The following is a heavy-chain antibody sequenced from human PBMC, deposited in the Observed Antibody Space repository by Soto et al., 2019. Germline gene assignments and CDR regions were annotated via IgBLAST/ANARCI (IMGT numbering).Heavy chain of an antibody. J-gene: IGHJ6*02. CDR2: ISGSGGST. D-gene: IGHD3-3*02. Sequence: PGGSLRLSCAASGFTFSSYAMSWVRQAPGKGLEWVSAISGSGGSTYYADSVKGRFTISRDNSKNTLYLQMNSLRAEDTAVYYCAKGNHFWSGPYYYYYGMDVWGQGTTVTVSS. V-gene: IGHV3-23*01. CDR3: AKGNHFWSGPYYYYYGMDV. CDR1: GFTFSSYA.